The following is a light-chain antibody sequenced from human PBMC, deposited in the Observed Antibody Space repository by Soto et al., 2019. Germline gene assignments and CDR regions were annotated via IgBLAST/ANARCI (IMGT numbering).Light chain of an antibody. CDR1: RSISSN. CDR3: HHYNNRWA. CDR2: GAS. J-gene: IGKJ1*01. Sequence: IVFTQSPDTLSLSPGDRATLSCRASRSISSNFAWYQQKPGQAPRILIYGASTRATGIPDRCGGSGSRKEFSLTINSLQSEDFAVYYCHHYNNRWAFGQGTKVDIK. V-gene: IGKV3-15*01.